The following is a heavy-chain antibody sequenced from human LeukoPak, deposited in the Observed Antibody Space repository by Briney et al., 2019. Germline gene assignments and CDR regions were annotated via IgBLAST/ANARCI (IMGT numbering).Heavy chain of an antibody. J-gene: IGHJ5*02. D-gene: IGHD6-13*01. CDR3: ARDSYSSSWYENWFDP. Sequence: SETLSLTCTVSGGSISSYYWSWIRQPAGKGLEWIGRIYTSGSTNYNPSLKSRVTISVDTSKNQFSLKLSSVTAADTAVYYCARDSYSSSWYENWFDPWGQGTLVTVSS. CDR2: IYTSGST. V-gene: IGHV4-4*07. CDR1: GGSISSYY.